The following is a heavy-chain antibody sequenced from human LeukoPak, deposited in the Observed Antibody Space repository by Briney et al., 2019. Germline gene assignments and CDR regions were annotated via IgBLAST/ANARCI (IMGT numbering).Heavy chain of an antibody. D-gene: IGHD3-22*01. CDR1: GYTFTGYY. V-gene: IGHV1-2*02. J-gene: IGHJ4*02. Sequence: ASVKVSCKASGYTFTGYYMHWVRQAPGQGLEWMGWINPNIGGTNYAQNFQGRVTVTRDTSLNTAYMDLSGLNSDDTAVYYCARGPKYYDSSGYRLEYWGQGTLVTVSS. CDR2: INPNIGGT. CDR3: ARGPKYYDSSGYRLEY.